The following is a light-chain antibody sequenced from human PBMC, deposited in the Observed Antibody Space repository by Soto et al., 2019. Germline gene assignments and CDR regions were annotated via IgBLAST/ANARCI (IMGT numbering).Light chain of an antibody. Sequence: QSALTQPASVSGAPGQSITISCTGTDTDVGGFNYVSWYQQFAGKAPKLIIYDVSSRPSGISNRFSGSKSDNTASLTISGLQAEDEADYFCSSYAGSNTLLFGGGTKLTVL. CDR3: SSYAGSNTLL. V-gene: IGLV2-14*03. J-gene: IGLJ2*01. CDR2: DVS. CDR1: DTDVGGFNY.